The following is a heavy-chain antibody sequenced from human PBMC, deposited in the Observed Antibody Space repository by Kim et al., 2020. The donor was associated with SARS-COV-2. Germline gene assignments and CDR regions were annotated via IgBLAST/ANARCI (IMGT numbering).Heavy chain of an antibody. D-gene: IGHD2-21*01. CDR3: VKGGWGSIWDH. Sequence: GGSLRLSCTTSGFTFTGYAMSWVRQAPGKGLEWVSSIDGSDGTTYFVDSVTGRFTISRDNSKNTLYLQMSTLRADDTAVYYCVKGGWGSIWDHWGQGTLVTVAS. V-gene: IGHV3-23*01. CDR1: GFTFTGYA. CDR2: IDGSDGTT. J-gene: IGHJ4*02.